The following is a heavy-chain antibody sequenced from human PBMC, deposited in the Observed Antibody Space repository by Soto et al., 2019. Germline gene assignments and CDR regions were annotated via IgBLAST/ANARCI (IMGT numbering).Heavy chain of an antibody. Sequence: RASVKVSCKASGGTFSSYAISWVRQAPGQGREWMGGIIPIFGTANYAQKFQGRVTITADKSTSTAYMELSSLRSEDTAVYYCASVQGADSRSATPTNYYYYYGMDVWGQGTTVTVSS. CDR2: IIPIFGTA. CDR3: ASVQGADSRSATPTNYYYYYGMDV. CDR1: GGTFSSYA. D-gene: IGHD6-13*01. J-gene: IGHJ6*02. V-gene: IGHV1-69*06.